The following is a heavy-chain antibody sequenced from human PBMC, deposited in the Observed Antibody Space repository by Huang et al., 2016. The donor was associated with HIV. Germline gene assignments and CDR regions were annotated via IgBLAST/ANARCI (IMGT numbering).Heavy chain of an antibody. CDR2: ISYDGRSD. CDR1: GFICSDCG. Sequence: QVQLVESGGGVVQPGTSLRLSCAASGFICSDCGMHWVRQAPGKGLGWVAVISYDGRSDRYSDSVKGRFTISRDNDKNTLSLEMNRLRHDDTAVYYCAKESRWFSDFDQWGQGTLVTVSS. V-gene: IGHV3-30*18. CDR3: AKESRWFSDFDQ. D-gene: IGHD2-15*01. J-gene: IGHJ5*02.